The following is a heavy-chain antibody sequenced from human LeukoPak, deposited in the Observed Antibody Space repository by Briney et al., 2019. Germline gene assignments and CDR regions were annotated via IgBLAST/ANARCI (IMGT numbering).Heavy chain of an antibody. CDR3: VKERISEDGLDF. J-gene: IGHJ4*02. CDR1: GFTFSDYW. CDR2: ISSSGNT. Sequence: GGSLRLSCAASGFTFSDYWMQWVRQTPGKGLDWVSSISSSGNTYYADSVKGRFTISRDNSKNMLYLQMNSLRAEDTAVYYCVKERISEDGLDFWGQGTLVTVSS. D-gene: IGHD6-13*01. V-gene: IGHV3-23*01.